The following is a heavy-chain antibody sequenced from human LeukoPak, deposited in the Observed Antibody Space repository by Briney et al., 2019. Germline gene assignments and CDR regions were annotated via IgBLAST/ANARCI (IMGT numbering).Heavy chain of an antibody. V-gene: IGHV4-34*01. J-gene: IGHJ4*02. CDR2: INHSGST. CDR3: ARGRGYNSFDY. D-gene: IGHD5-24*01. CDR1: GGSFSGYY. Sequence: SETLALTCAVYGGSFSGYYWSWIRQPPGKGLEWIGEINHSGSTNYNPSLKSRVTISVDTSKNQFSLKLRSVTAADTAVYYCARGRGYNSFDYWGQGTLVTVSS.